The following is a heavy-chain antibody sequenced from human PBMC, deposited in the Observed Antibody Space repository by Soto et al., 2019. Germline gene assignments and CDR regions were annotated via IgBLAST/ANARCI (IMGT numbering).Heavy chain of an antibody. J-gene: IGHJ6*02. V-gene: IGHV1-2*04. Sequence: ASVKVSCKASGGTFSSYAISWVRQAPGQGLEWMGWINPNSGGTNYAQKFQGWVTMTRDTSISTAYMELSRLRSDDTAVYYCARGHDGDFWSGYYPYYYYGMDVWGQGTTVTVS. CDR1: GGTFSSYA. CDR3: ARGHDGDFWSGYYPYYYYGMDV. CDR2: INPNSGGT. D-gene: IGHD3-3*01.